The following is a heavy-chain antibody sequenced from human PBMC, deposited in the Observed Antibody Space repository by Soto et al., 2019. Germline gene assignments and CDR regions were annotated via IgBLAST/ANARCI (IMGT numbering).Heavy chain of an antibody. CDR2: ISGSGGST. CDR1: GFTFSSYA. D-gene: IGHD6-13*01. Sequence: GGSLRLSCAASGFTFSSYAMSWVRQAPGKGLEWVSAISGSGGSTYYAESVKGRFTISRDNSKNKLYLQMNSLRAEVTAVYYCAKDQRRSSSWTYYFDYWGQGTLVTVSS. J-gene: IGHJ4*02. CDR3: AKDQRRSSSWTYYFDY. V-gene: IGHV3-23*01.